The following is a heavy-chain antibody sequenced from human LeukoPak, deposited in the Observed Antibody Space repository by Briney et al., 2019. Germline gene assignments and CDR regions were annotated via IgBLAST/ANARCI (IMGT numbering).Heavy chain of an antibody. J-gene: IGHJ4*02. CDR3: ARAPRFGELPKYDY. CDR2: INPNSGGT. D-gene: IGHD3-10*01. V-gene: IGHV1-2*02. Sequence: GASVKVSCKASGYTFTGYYMHWVRQAPGQGLEWMGWINPNSGGTNYAQKFQGRVTMTRDTPISTAYMELSRLRSDDTAVYYCARAPRFGELPKYDYWGQGTLVTVSS. CDR1: GYTFTGYY.